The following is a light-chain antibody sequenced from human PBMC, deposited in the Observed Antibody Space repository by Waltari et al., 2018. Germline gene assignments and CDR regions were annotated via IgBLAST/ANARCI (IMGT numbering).Light chain of an antibody. J-gene: IGKJ2*01. V-gene: IGKV1-39*01. Sequence: DIQMTQSPSSLSASVGDRVTITCRASQSISSYLNWYQQKPGKAPKLLSYAASSLQSGVPSMFSGSGSGTDFTLTISSLQPEDFATYYCQQSYSTPPTFGQGTKLEIK. CDR2: AAS. CDR3: QQSYSTPPT. CDR1: QSISSY.